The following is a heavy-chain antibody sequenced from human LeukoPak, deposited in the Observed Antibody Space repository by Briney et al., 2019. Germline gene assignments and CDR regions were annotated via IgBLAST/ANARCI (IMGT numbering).Heavy chain of an antibody. Sequence: ASVKVSCKVSGYTLTELSMHWVRQAPGKGLEWMGGFDPEDGETIYAQKFQGRVTMTEDTSTDTAYMELSSLRSEDTAVYYCATGLPEYYYDSSGYYYWGQGTLVTVSS. CDR2: FDPEDGET. J-gene: IGHJ4*02. V-gene: IGHV1-24*01. CDR3: ATGLPEYYYDSSGYYY. D-gene: IGHD3-22*01. CDR1: GYTLTELS.